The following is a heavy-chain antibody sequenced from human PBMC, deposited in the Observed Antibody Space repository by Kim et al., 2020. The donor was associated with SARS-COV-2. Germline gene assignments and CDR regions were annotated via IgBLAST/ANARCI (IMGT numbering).Heavy chain of an antibody. CDR1: GYSISSGYY. CDR2: IYHSGST. CDR3: ARDYSSQDRIDY. V-gene: IGHV4-38-2*02. Sequence: SETLSLTCTVSGYSISSGYYWGWIRQPPGKGLEWIGSIYHSGSTYYNPSLKSRVTISVDTSKNQFSLKLSSVTAADTAVYYCARDYSSQDRIDYWGQGT. D-gene: IGHD6-13*01. J-gene: IGHJ4*02.